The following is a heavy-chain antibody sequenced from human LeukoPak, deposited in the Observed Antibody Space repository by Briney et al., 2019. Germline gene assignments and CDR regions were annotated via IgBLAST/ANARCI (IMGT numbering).Heavy chain of an antibody. Sequence: ASVKVSCKASGYTFTMYYIHWVRQAPGQGLEWMGWINANSGETNYAQKFQGRVTMTRDTSISTAYMELSRLTSDDTAMYYCARVLGSRVDPWGQGTLVTVSS. CDR1: GYTFTMYY. CDR3: ARVLGSRVDP. J-gene: IGHJ5*02. V-gene: IGHV1-2*02. CDR2: INANSGET.